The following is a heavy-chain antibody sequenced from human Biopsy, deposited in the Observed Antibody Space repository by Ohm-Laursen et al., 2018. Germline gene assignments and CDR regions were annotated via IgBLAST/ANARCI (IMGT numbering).Heavy chain of an antibody. V-gene: IGHV1-46*01. CDR3: ARAVAGTGGVFDS. CDR1: GYIFTSYY. D-gene: IGHD6-19*01. CDR2: INPSGGST. J-gene: IGHJ4*02. Sequence: ASVKVSCKTSGYIFTSYYIHWVRQAPGQGLEWMASINPSGGSTTYAQKFQGRLIMTRDTSTSSIYMELSSLRSEDTAIYFCARAVAGTGGVFDSWGQGTLVTVSS.